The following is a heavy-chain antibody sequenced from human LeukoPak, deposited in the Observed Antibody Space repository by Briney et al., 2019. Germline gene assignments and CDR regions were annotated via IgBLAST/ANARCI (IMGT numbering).Heavy chain of an antibody. V-gene: IGHV3-23*01. D-gene: IGHD6-19*01. CDR3: AKRSVAVAGTFDY. Sequence: PGGSLRLSCAASGFTFSSYAMSWGRQAPGKRLEWVSAISGSGGSTYYADSVKGRFTISRDNSKNTLYLQMNSLRAEDTAVYYCAKRSVAVAGTFDYWGQGTLVTVYS. CDR1: GFTFSSYA. CDR2: ISGSGGST. J-gene: IGHJ4*02.